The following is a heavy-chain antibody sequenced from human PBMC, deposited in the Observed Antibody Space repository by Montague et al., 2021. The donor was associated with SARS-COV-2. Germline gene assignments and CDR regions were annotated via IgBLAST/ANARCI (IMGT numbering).Heavy chain of an antibody. Sequence: SLSLSCAASGFIFGDYWMSWVRQAPGKGLEWVANIKLDGSEEYSVDSVKGRFTVSRDNARNSLYLQMNSLRAEDTAVYYCARATLYMDVWGKGTTVTVSS. J-gene: IGHJ6*03. V-gene: IGHV3-7*01. CDR1: GFIFGDYW. CDR3: ARATLYMDV. CDR2: IKLDGSEE.